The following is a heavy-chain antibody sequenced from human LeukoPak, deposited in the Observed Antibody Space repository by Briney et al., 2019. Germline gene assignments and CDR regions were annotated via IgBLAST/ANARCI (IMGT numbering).Heavy chain of an antibody. CDR2: IIPILGIA. Sequence: SVKVSCKASGGTFSSYAISWVRQAPGQGLEWMGRIIPILGIANYAQKFQGRVTITAGKSTSTAYMELSSLRFEDTAVYYCAREGGGSGYDKLHYYYYYGMDVWGQGTTVTVSS. V-gene: IGHV1-69*04. CDR1: GGTFSSYA. D-gene: IGHD5-12*01. CDR3: AREGGGSGYDKLHYYYYYGMDV. J-gene: IGHJ6*02.